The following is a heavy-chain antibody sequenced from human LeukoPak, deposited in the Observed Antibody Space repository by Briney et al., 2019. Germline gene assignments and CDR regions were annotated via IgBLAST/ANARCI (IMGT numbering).Heavy chain of an antibody. J-gene: IGHJ4*02. CDR2: ISGSGGST. D-gene: IGHD6-6*01. CDR3: AKDRIAAPGITSDY. Sequence: GGSLRLSCAASGFTFSSYAMSWVRQAPGKGLEWVSAISGSGGSTYYTDSVKGRFTISRDNSKNTLCLQMNSLRAEDTAVYYCAKDRIAAPGITSDYWGQGTLVTVSS. V-gene: IGHV3-23*01. CDR1: GFTFSSYA.